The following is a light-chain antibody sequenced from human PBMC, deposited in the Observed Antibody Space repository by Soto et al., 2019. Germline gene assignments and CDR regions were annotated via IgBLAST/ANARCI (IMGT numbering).Light chain of an antibody. V-gene: IGKV1-33*01. Sequence: DIQMTQSPSSLSASVGDRVTITCQASQYISNYLNWYQQKPGEAPKLLIYDVYNLHTGVPSRFSGQGSGTEFTLTISSLQPEDIATYYCQHYDNLPPYTFGQGTKLEIK. J-gene: IGKJ2*01. CDR2: DVY. CDR3: QHYDNLPPYT. CDR1: QYISNY.